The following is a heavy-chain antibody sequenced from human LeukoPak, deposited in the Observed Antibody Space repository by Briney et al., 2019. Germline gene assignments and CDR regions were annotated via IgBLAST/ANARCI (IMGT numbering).Heavy chain of an antibody. CDR2: MFYSGST. CDR1: GGSISSNY. J-gene: IGHJ4*02. D-gene: IGHD6-19*01. V-gene: IGHV4-59*01. Sequence: SETLSLSCTVSGGSISSNYWSWIRQPPGKGLEWIGYMFYSGSTNYNPPLNSRIPLSLDTSKNQLSLKLTSGTAADTAVYYCARIGYSSGWSNFDYWGQGTLVTVSS. CDR3: ARIGYSSGWSNFDY.